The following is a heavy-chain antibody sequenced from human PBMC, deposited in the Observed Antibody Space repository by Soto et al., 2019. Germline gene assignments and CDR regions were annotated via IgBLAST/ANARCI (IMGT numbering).Heavy chain of an antibody. V-gene: IGHV3-23*01. CDR3: AKDPRAYSTHMGYFSDH. J-gene: IGHJ4*02. CDR1: GFTFSRHA. D-gene: IGHD6-13*01. Sequence: EVQLLESGGNLVQPGGSLRLSYEASGFTFSRHAMSWFRQAPGEGLEWVSTIDAGDTTYYADSVKGRFTISRDNARNTLTLQMNSLRDEDTAVYYCAKDPRAYSTHMGYFSDHWGQGTLVTVSS. CDR2: IDAGDTT.